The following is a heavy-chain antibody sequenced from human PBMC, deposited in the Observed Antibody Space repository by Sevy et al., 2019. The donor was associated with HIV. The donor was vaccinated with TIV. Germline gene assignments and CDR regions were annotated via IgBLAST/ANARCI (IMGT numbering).Heavy chain of an antibody. CDR2: ISGSSNYI. CDR1: GFTFSSYS. D-gene: IGHD1-26*01. J-gene: IGHJ4*02. V-gene: IGHV3-21*06. CDR3: ATGPPDGSYDYFDS. Sequence: GGSLRLSCAASGFTFSSYSMNWVRQAPGKGLEWVSSISGSSNYIYYAESLKGRFIISRDNAKNPLYLQMNSLRADDTAVYYCATGPPDGSYDYFDSWGQGTLVTVSS.